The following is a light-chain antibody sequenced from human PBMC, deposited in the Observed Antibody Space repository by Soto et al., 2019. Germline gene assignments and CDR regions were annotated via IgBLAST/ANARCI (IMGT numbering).Light chain of an antibody. Sequence: QSVLTQPPSVSGAPGQRVTICCTGSSSNIGAGYDVHWYQQLPGTAPKLLIYGNSNRPSGVPDRFSGSKSGTSASLAITGLQAEDEADYYCQSYDSSLNVFGNGTKLTVL. CDR3: QSYDSSLNV. CDR2: GNS. CDR1: SSNIGAGYD. V-gene: IGLV1-40*01. J-gene: IGLJ1*01.